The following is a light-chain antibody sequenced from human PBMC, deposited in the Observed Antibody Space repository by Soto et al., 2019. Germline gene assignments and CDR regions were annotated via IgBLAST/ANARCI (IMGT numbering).Light chain of an antibody. Sequence: DIQMTQSPSSLSASVGDRVTITCRASQSISSYLNWYQQKPGKAPKLLIYAASSLQSGVPSRFSGSGSGTDFTLTISSLQPEDFATYYCQQYGSSPNTIGQGTKVDIK. V-gene: IGKV1-39*01. CDR3: QQYGSSPNT. CDR2: AAS. CDR1: QSISSY. J-gene: IGKJ2*01.